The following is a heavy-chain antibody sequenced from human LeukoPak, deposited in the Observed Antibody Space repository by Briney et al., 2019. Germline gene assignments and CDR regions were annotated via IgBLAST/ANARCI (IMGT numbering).Heavy chain of an antibody. Sequence: SETLSLTCAVYGGSFSGYYWSWIRQPPGKGLEWIGEINHSGSTNYNPSLKSRVTISVDTSKNQFSLKLSSVTAADTAVYYCAREGPMLRGVIGGKIDYWGQGTVVTVSS. CDR2: INHSGST. V-gene: IGHV4-34*01. J-gene: IGHJ4*02. CDR3: AREGPMLRGVIGGKIDY. CDR1: GGSFSGYY. D-gene: IGHD3-10*01.